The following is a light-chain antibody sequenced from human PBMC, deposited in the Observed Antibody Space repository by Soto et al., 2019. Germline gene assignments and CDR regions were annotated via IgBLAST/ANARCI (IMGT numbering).Light chain of an antibody. CDR2: DAS. CDR3: QQFNKWIT. CDR1: QGISSA. J-gene: IGKJ5*01. Sequence: AIQLTQSPSSLSASVGDRVTITCRASQGISSALAWYQQKPGKAPKLLIYDASSLESGVPSRFSGSGSGTDFTLTISSLQPEDFATYYCQQFNKWITFGQGTRLEIK. V-gene: IGKV1D-13*01.